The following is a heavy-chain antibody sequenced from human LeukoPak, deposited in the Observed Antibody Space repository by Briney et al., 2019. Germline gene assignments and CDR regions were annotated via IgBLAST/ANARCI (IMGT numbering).Heavy chain of an antibody. Sequence: ASVKVSCTASGYTFTSYYMHWVRQAPGQGLEWMGIINPSGGSTSYAQKFQGRVTMTRDTSTSTVYMELSSLRSEDTAVYYCARGANNWNYARVGGGGYFDYWGQGTLVTVSS. D-gene: IGHD1-7*01. CDR3: ARGANNWNYARVGGGGYFDY. J-gene: IGHJ4*02. CDR2: INPSGGST. CDR1: GYTFTSYY. V-gene: IGHV1-46*01.